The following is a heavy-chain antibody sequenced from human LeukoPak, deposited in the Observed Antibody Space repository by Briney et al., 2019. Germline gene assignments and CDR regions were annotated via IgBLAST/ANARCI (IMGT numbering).Heavy chain of an antibody. D-gene: IGHD3-22*01. CDR3: ARGAPRRRYYDSSGYYAWYFDY. V-gene: IGHV4-39*07. CDR1: GGSLSSGTYY. Sequence: SQTLSLTCTVSGGSLSSGTYYWSWIRQPPGKGREWHGEINHSGSNNYNLSLKSRVTISVDTSKNQFSLKLSSVTAADTAVYYCARGAPRRRYYDSSGYYAWYFDYWGQGTLVTVSS. J-gene: IGHJ4*02. CDR2: INHSGSN.